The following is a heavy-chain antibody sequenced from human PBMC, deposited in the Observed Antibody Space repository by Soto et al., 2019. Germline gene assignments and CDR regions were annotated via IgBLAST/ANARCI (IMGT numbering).Heavy chain of an antibody. Sequence: ASVKVSCKASGHTFTSDDINWVRQATGQGREWMGWMNPNSGNTGNAQKFQGRDTMTRNTSISTAYMELSSLRSEDTAVYYCARGPRYSGNYYAYYPMDVWGQGTTVTDSS. V-gene: IGHV1-8*01. D-gene: IGHD1-26*01. CDR2: MNPNSGNT. CDR3: ARGPRYSGNYYAYYPMDV. CDR1: GHTFTSDD. J-gene: IGHJ6*02.